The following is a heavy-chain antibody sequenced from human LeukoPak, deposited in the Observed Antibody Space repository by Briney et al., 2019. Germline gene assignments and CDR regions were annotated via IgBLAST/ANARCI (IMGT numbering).Heavy chain of an antibody. J-gene: IGHJ4*02. CDR2: INHSGST. D-gene: IGHD3-3*01. CDR3: AREDPYYDCWSGSLY. V-gene: IGHV4-34*01. CDR1: GGSFSGYY. Sequence: SETLSLTCAVYGGSFSGYYWSWIRQPPGKGLEWIGEINHSGSTNYHPSLKSRVTISVDTPKNQFSLKLSSVTAADTAVYYCAREDPYYDCWSGSLYWGQGTLVTVSS.